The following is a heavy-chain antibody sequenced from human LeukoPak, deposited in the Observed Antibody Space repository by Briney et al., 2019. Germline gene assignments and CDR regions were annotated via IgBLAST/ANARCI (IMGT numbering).Heavy chain of an antibody. CDR3: AEEASGHISDYFDY. D-gene: IGHD5-12*01. J-gene: IGHJ4*02. CDR1: RFTFSGYA. Sequence: GGSLRLFCAASRFTFSGYALSWVRQAPGKGMEWVSAITGSGGSTYYTDSVKGRFTISRDNSKNTLYLQMNSLRAEDTAVYYCAEEASGHISDYFDYWGQGTLVTVSS. V-gene: IGHV3-23*01. CDR2: ITGSGGST.